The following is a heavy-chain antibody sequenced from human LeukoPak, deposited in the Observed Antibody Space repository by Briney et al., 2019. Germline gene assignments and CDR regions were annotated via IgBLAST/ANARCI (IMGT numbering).Heavy chain of an antibody. Sequence: SETLSLTCAVYGGSFSGYYWSWIRRPPGKGLEWIGEINHSGSTNYNPSLKSRVTISVDRSKNQFSLKLSSVTAADTAVYYCARGSWYYDSSGYGLLDYWGQGTLVTVSS. CDR3: ARGSWYYDSSGYGLLDY. V-gene: IGHV4-34*01. CDR1: GGSFSGYY. CDR2: INHSGST. D-gene: IGHD3-22*01. J-gene: IGHJ4*02.